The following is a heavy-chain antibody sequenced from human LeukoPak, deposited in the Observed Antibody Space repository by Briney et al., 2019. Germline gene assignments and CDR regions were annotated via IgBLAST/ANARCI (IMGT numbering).Heavy chain of an antibody. CDR3: ATIPAESIHFDY. CDR2: IIPIFGTA. CDR1: GGTFSSYA. Sequence: SVKVSCKASGGTFSSYAISWVRQAPGQGLEWMGRIIPIFGTANYAQKFQGRVTITTDESTSTAYMELSSLRSEDTAVYYCATIPAESIHFDYWGQGTLVTVSS. D-gene: IGHD6-25*01. J-gene: IGHJ4*02. V-gene: IGHV1-69*05.